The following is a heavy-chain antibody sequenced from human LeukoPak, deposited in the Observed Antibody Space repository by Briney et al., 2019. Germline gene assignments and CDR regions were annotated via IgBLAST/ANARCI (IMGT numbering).Heavy chain of an antibody. CDR2: INGDATLT. J-gene: IGHJ4*02. CDR3: ASGPSYWGY. Sequence: GGSLRLSCAAPGFTFSSSAMSWVRQTPAKGLEWVSAINGDATLTFYADSVKGRFTISRDNSKNTLFLQMNNVRAEDTARYYCASGPSYWGYWGPGTLVTVSS. V-gene: IGHV3-23*01. D-gene: IGHD7-27*01. CDR1: GFTFSSSA.